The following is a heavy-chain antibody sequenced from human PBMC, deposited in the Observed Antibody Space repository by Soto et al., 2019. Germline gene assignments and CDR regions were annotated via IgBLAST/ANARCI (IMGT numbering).Heavy chain of an antibody. V-gene: IGHV3-21*01. D-gene: IGHD3-16*01. J-gene: IGHJ4*02. CDR1: GFTFSSYS. CDR3: ARGLDDYIWGSPGH. CDR2: ISSSSSYI. Sequence: PGGSLRLSCAASGFTFSSYSMNWVRQAPGRGLEWVSSISSSSSYIYYADSVKGRFTISRDNAKNSLYLQMNSLRAEDTAVYCCARGLDDYIWGSPGHWGQGTLVTVSS.